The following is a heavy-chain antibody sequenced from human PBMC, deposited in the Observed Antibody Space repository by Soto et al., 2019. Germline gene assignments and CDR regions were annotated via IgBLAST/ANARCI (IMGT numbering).Heavy chain of an antibody. CDR2: IAFNSGNT. V-gene: IGHV3-9*01. Sequence: EVHLVESGGGWVQPGRSLRLSCAASGFTFDDYAMHWVRQAPGKGLEWVSGIAFNSGNTAYADSVKGRFTISRDNAKNSLYLQMNSLRAEDTALYYCAKDLRTSWICGNFDSWGQGTLVTVSS. CDR3: AKDLRTSWICGNFDS. CDR1: GFTFDDYA. D-gene: IGHD2-2*01. J-gene: IGHJ4*02.